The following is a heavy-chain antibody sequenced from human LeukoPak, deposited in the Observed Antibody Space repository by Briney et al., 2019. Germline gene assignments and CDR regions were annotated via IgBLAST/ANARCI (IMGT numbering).Heavy chain of an antibody. D-gene: IGHD3-10*01. J-gene: IGHJ4*02. CDR3: ARGLLGD. Sequence: ASVNVSCKASGGTFSSYAINWVRQAAGQGLEWMGWMNPNSGNTGYAQKFQGRVTMTRNTSISTAYMELSSLRSEDTAVYYCARGLLGDWGQGTLVTVSS. V-gene: IGHV1-8*02. CDR2: MNPNSGNT. CDR1: GGTFSSYA.